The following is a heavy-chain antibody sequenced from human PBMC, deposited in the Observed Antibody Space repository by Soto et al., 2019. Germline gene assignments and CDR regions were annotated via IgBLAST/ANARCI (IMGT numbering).Heavy chain of an antibody. D-gene: IGHD3-10*01. J-gene: IGHJ6*02. CDR3: ARGVGFGYYYYHMDL. CDR1: GDSVTSVSDY. Sequence: SETLSLTCTVSGDSVTSVSDYWSWIRQPPGKGLEWIGYIYYSGSADYSPSLGSRVTISIDTSRNQFSLKLTSVTAADTAVYYCARGVGFGYYYYHMDLWGQGTTVTVSS. CDR2: IYYSGSA. V-gene: IGHV4-61*01.